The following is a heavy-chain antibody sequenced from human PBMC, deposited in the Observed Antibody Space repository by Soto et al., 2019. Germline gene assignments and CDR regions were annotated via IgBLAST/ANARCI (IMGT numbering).Heavy chain of an antibody. CDR1: GFTFSSYD. V-gene: IGHV3-13*01. CDR2: IGTAGDT. D-gene: IGHD2-2*02. Sequence: EVQLVESGGGLVQPGGSLRLSCAASGFTFSSYDMHWVRQATGKGLEWVSAIGTAGDTYYPGSVKGRFTISRENAKNSLYLQMNSLRAGDTAVYYCARDSRRYCSSTSCYTGTGGMDVWGQGTTVTVSS. CDR3: ARDSRRYCSSTSCYTGTGGMDV. J-gene: IGHJ6*02.